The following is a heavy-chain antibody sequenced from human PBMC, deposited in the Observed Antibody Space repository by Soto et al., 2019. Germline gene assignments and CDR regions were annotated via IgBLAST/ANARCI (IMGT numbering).Heavy chain of an antibody. CDR1: GFTVGSNY. J-gene: IGHJ4*02. V-gene: IGHV3-66*01. D-gene: IGHD6-19*01. Sequence: EVQLVESGGGLVQPGGSLRLSCAASGFTVGSNYMNWVRQAPGKGLEWVSVIYSGGSTYYADSVKGRFTISRDNSKNPLYLQVNSLRAEDTAVYYCARSWAVAGSYDYWGQGTLVTVSS. CDR2: IYSGGST. CDR3: ARSWAVAGSYDY.